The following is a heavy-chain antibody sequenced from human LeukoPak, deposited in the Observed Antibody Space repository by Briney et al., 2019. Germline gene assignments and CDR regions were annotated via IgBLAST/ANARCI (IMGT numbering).Heavy chain of an antibody. J-gene: IGHJ6*02. Sequence: RPGGSLRLSCAASGFTFSSYAMHWVRQVPGKGLEWVANIQQDGSEKYYVDSVKGRFTISRDNAKNSLYLQMNSLRAEDTAVYYCARERPNWNDRRAMDVWGQGTTVSVSS. CDR1: GFTFSSYA. CDR3: ARERPNWNDRRAMDV. V-gene: IGHV3-7*05. D-gene: IGHD1-1*01. CDR2: IQQDGSEK.